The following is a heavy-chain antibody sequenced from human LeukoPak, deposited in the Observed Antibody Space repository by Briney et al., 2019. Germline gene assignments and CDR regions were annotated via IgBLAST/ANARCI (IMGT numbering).Heavy chain of an antibody. Sequence: GGSLRLSCEASGFTFNGHWMHWVRQAPGKGLEWVSFIYSGGSTHYSDSVKGRFTISRDNSKNTLYLQMNSLRAEDTAVYYCARRAGDYSHPYDYWGQGTLVTVSS. J-gene: IGHJ4*02. V-gene: IGHV3-53*01. CDR3: ARRAGDYSHPYDY. CDR2: IYSGGST. CDR1: GFTFNGHW. D-gene: IGHD3-22*01.